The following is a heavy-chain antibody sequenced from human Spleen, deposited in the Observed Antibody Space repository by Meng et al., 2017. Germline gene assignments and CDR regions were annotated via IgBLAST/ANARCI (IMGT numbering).Heavy chain of an antibody. CDR3: ARGPTTMAHDFDY. CDR1: GGSFMYYY. V-gene: IGHV4-34*01. J-gene: IGHJ4*02. D-gene: IGHD4-11*01. CDR2: INHSGST. Sequence: VLLQHGGAGLLTPSETLSLTCVVSGGSFMYYYWSWIRQPPGKGLEWIGEINHSGSTNYNPSLESRATISVDTSQNNLSLKLSSVTAADSAVYYCARGPTTMAHDFDYWGQGTLVTVSS.